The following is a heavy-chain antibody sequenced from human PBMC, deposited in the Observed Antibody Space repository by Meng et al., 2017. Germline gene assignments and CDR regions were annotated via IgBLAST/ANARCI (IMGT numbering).Heavy chain of an antibody. CDR3: ASGSSALHY. V-gene: IGHV6-1*02. CDR2: TYYMSKWYN. J-gene: IGHJ4*02. CDR1: GVSCARNSGA. Sequence: GPGRVRPSPNLLFAGSISGVSCARNSGARNGIRQALSRGGGWKSRTYYMSKWYNDYAISVKRRITINPDTSRNQFSLQLNSVTTEDTAVYYCASGSSALHYWGQGTLVTVSS. D-gene: IGHD6-13*01.